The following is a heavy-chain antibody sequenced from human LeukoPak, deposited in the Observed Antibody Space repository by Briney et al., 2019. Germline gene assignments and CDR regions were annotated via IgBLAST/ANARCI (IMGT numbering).Heavy chain of an antibody. D-gene: IGHD3-22*01. V-gene: IGHV3-74*01. Sequence: GGSLTLSCAASGLTVGDDWMDWVRQAPGTLPVWLSRVSRDGSSTSYAHSVKGRFTVSRNNAKSTLYLQMNSLRAEATAVYYCARGVSEYYYDSSGYYTGSYDPWGQGTLVTVSS. CDR3: ARGVSEYYYDSSGYYTGSYDP. CDR2: VSRDGSST. CDR1: GLTVGDDW. J-gene: IGHJ5*02.